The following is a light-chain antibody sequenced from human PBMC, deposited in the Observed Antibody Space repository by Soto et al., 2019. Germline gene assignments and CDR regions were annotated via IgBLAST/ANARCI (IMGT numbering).Light chain of an antibody. Sequence: QSVLTQPASVSGSPGQSITISCTGTSSDVGGYNYVSWYQQHPGKAPKLMIYGVSKWPSGVSNRFSGSKSGNTASLTISGLQAEDEADYYCCSYAGSSTFHVSGTGTKVTV. J-gene: IGLJ1*01. V-gene: IGLV2-23*02. CDR1: SSDVGGYNY. CDR2: GVS. CDR3: CSYAGSSTFHV.